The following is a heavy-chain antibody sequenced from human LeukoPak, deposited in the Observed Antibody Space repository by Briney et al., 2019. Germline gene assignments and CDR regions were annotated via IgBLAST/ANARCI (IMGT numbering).Heavy chain of an antibody. CDR1: GGSISSSSYY. Sequence: PSETLSLTCTVSGGSISSSSYYWGWIRQPPGQGLEWIGSIYYSGSTYYNPSLKSRVTISVDTSKNQFSLKLSSVTAADTAVYYCASEGGSSSGWLDPWGQGTLVTVSS. J-gene: IGHJ5*02. D-gene: IGHD6-6*01. CDR2: IYYSGST. V-gene: IGHV4-39*01. CDR3: ASEGGSSSGWLDP.